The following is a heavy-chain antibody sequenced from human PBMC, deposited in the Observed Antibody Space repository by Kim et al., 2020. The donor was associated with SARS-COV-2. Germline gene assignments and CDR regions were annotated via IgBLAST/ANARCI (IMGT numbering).Heavy chain of an antibody. J-gene: IGHJ4*02. D-gene: IGHD3-10*01. CDR3: AKDMVVDTMVRGVIMLRSLGGVSEGFDY. CDR1: GFTFDDYA. CDR2: ISGDGGST. Sequence: GGSLRLSCAASGFTFDDYAMHWVRQAPGKGLEWVSLISGDGGSTYYADSVKGRFTISRDNSKNSLYLQMNSLRTEDTALYYCAKDMVVDTMVRGVIMLRSLGGVSEGFDYWGQGTLVTVSS. V-gene: IGHV3-43*02.